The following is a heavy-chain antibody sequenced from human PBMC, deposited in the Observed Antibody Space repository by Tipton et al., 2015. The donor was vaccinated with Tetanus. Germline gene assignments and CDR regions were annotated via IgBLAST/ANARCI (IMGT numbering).Heavy chain of an antibody. CDR2: IYHTGTT. CDR3: ARLGYDILTGYHYDS. J-gene: IGHJ4*02. V-gene: IGHV4-30-4*01. D-gene: IGHD3-9*01. Sequence: TLSLTCTVSGDSISSGNYRYNWIRQLPGKGLEWIDYIYHTGTTYYNPSFKSRVSISVDTSMSQFSLKLSSVTAADTAVYYCARLGYDILTGYHYDSWGQGTLVTVSS. CDR1: GDSISSGNYR.